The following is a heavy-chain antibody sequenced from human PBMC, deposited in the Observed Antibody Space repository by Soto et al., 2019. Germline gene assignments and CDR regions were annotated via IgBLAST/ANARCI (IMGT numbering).Heavy chain of an antibody. CDR1: GFTFISNS. Sequence: PGGSLRLSCAASGFTFISNSMNWVRQAPWKGLEWVSFISSSSSYTYYADSVKGRFTISRDNAKNSLYLQMNSLRAEDTAVYYCAKLKSADYYDSSGPRVWGQETTVTVSS. CDR2: ISSSSSYT. D-gene: IGHD3-22*01. J-gene: IGHJ6*02. CDR3: AKLKSADYYDSSGPRV. V-gene: IGHV3-21*04.